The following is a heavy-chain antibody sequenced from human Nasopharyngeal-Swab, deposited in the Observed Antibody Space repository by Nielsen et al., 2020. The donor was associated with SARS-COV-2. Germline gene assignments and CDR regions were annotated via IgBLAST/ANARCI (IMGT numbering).Heavy chain of an antibody. D-gene: IGHD1-14*01. J-gene: IGHJ6*03. CDR1: GFIFDDFA. V-gene: IGHV3-9*01. CDR2: ISWNSGVL. Sequence: SLRLSCAASGFIFDDFAMHWVRQGPGKGLEWVSGISWNSGVLGYADSVRGRFTLARDNSKSTLYLQMHTLRTADTAVYYCARDRRTGYMDVWGKGTAVTVSS. CDR3: ARDRRTGYMDV.